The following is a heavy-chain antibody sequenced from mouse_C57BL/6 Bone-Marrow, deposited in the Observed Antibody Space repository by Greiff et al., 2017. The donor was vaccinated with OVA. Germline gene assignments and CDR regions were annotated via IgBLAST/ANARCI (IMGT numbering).Heavy chain of an antibody. CDR3: ARRGGNYYFDY. D-gene: IGHD2-1*01. V-gene: IGHV5-6*02. CDR2: ISSGGSYT. CDR1: GFTFSSHG. Sequence: DVKLVESGGDLVKPGGSLKLSCAASGFTFSSHGMSWVRQTPDKRLEWVATISSGGSYTYYPDSVKGRFTISRDNAKNTLYLQMSSLKSEDTAMYYCARRGGNYYFDYWGQGTTLTVSS. J-gene: IGHJ2*01.